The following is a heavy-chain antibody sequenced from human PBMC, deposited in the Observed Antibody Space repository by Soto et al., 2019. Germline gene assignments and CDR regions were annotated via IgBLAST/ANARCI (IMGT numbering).Heavy chain of an antibody. CDR1: GGTFNTYT. D-gene: IGHD2-21*01. J-gene: IGHJ4*02. CDR3: AITYCRDNSCPRDFDF. V-gene: IGHV1-69*02. Sequence: QVQVVQSGAEVKKPESSVKVSCKPSGGTFNTYTVNWVRLAPGHGLEWMGRFSPSIDMANYAQKFQDRVTITADRSTFTAYMELNSLTSDATAVYYCAITYCRDNSCPRDFDFWGPGTRVTVSS. CDR2: FSPSIDMA.